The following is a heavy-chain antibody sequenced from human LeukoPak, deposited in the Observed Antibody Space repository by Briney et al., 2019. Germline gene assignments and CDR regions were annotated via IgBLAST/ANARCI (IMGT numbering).Heavy chain of an antibody. CDR1: GDSTSNFY. Sequence: SETLSLTCTVTGDSTSNFYWNRIRQSPGKGLEWIGNIHYSGSSVYNPSLQSRVTISIDTSRRQFLLNLNSVTAADTAVYFCALAPNSNWFDFWGPGTLVTVSS. V-gene: IGHV4-59*03. D-gene: IGHD2-8*01. J-gene: IGHJ5*01. CDR3: ALAPNSNWFDF. CDR2: IHYSGSS.